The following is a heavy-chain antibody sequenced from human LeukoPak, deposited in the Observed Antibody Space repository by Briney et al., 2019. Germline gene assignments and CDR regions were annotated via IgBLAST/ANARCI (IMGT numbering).Heavy chain of an antibody. CDR3: ARGSNGGYLPLDY. D-gene: IGHD5-12*01. V-gene: IGHV3-21*01. CDR1: GFTFSSYS. J-gene: IGHJ4*02. Sequence: GGSLRLSCAASGFTFSSYSMNWVRQAPGKGLEWVSSISSSSSYIYYADSVKGRFTISRDNAKNSLYLQMNSLRAEDTAVYYCARGSNGGYLPLDYWGQGTLVTVSS. CDR2: ISSSSSYI.